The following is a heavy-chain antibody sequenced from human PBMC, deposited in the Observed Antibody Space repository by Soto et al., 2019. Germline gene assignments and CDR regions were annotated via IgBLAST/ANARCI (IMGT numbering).Heavy chain of an antibody. CDR2: IYHTGVT. CDR1: GGSITTYY. V-gene: IGHV4-59*01. D-gene: IGHD2-2*01. CDR3: ARTARVPDF. Sequence: SETLSLTCTVSGGSITTYYWSWFRQPPGQGLESLGYIYHTGVTNSNPSLRGRLSISIDTAKNQSSLKLSSVTSADTAIYYCARTARVPDFWGPGILVTVSS. J-gene: IGHJ4*02.